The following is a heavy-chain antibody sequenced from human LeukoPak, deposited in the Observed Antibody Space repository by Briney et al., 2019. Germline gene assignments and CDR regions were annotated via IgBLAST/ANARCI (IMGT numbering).Heavy chain of an antibody. D-gene: IGHD3-16*02. V-gene: IGHV3-74*01. CDR1: GFTFSRYR. CDR2: INRDGSST. CDR3: ALNGREVPSGAFDI. Sequence: GGSLRLSCAASGFTFSRYRMHWVRQAPGKGLVWVSRINRDGSSTNYADSVKGRFTISRDNSKNTLYLQMNSLRAEDTAVYYCALNGREVPSGAFDIWGQGTMVTVSS. J-gene: IGHJ3*02.